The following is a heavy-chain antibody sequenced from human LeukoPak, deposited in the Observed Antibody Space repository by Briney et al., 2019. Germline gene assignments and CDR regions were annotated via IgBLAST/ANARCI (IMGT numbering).Heavy chain of an antibody. D-gene: IGHD6-19*01. V-gene: IGHV3-74*03. CDR3: AKGSGSIAVDNLCVY. Sequence: GGSLRLSCVGSGFTISNYWMHWVRQAPGTGLVWVSRIHPDGSITTYADSVKGRFTISRDNSKNTLFLQMNSLRAEDTAIYYCAKGSGSIAVDNLCVYWGPGTLVTVSS. CDR2: IHPDGSIT. CDR1: GFTISNYW. J-gene: IGHJ4*02.